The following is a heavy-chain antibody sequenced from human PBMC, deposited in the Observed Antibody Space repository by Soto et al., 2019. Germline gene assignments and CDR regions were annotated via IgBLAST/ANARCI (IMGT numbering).Heavy chain of an antibody. V-gene: IGHV3-30*18. Sequence: QVQLVESGGGVVQPGRSLRLSCAASGFTFSSYGMHWVRQAPGKGPEWVAVISYDGSNKYYADSVKGRFTISRDNSKNTLYLQMNSLRAEDTAVYYCAKGQSNGLWFGEFLFDYWGQGTLVTVSS. CDR1: GFTFSSYG. CDR2: ISYDGSNK. D-gene: IGHD3-10*01. J-gene: IGHJ4*02. CDR3: AKGQSNGLWFGEFLFDY.